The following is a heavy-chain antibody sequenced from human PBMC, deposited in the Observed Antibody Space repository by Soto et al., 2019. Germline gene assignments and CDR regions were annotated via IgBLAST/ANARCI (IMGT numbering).Heavy chain of an antibody. CDR3: ARLVGSTSQSHGDYYYGMEV. CDR1: GGSISSYY. J-gene: IGHJ6*02. V-gene: IGHV4-59*01. D-gene: IGHD2-2*01. Sequence: SETLSLTCTVSGGSISSYYWSWIRQPPGKGLEWIGYIYYSGSTNYNSSLMSRVTIAVDTSKNQFSLKLSSVTAADTAVYYCARLVGSTSQSHGDYYYGMEVWGQGTTVTVSS. CDR2: IYYSGST.